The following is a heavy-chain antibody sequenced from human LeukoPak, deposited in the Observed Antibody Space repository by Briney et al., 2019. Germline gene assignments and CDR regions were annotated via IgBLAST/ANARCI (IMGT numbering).Heavy chain of an antibody. CDR1: GYSISSGYY. CDR3: ARDPFNYAFDI. Sequence: SETLSLTCTVSGYSISSGYYWGWIRQSPGKGLEWIGSIYHSGSTYYNPSLKSRVTISVDTSKNQFSLRLSSVTAADSAVFYCARDPFNYAFDIWGQGTMVTVSS. V-gene: IGHV4-38-2*02. D-gene: IGHD3-16*01. CDR2: IYHSGST. J-gene: IGHJ3*02.